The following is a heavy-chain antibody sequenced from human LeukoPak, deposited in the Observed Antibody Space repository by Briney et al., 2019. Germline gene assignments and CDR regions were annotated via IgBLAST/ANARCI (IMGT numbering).Heavy chain of an antibody. J-gene: IGHJ3*02. Sequence: PSETLSLTCTVSDGSISSYYWSWIRQPPGKGLEWIGHIYDSGSTNYNPSLKSRVTISVDTSKNQFSLKLSSVTAADTAVYYCARSHQWFGELFPAALDIWGQGTMVTVSS. CDR2: IYDSGST. CDR3: ARSHQWFGELFPAALDI. V-gene: IGHV4-59*12. D-gene: IGHD3-10*01. CDR1: DGSISSYY.